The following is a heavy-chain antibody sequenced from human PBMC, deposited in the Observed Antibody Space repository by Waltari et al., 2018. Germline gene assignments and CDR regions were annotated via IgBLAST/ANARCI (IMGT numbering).Heavy chain of an antibody. D-gene: IGHD3-16*01. J-gene: IGHJ5*02. Sequence: KLVASGGGLARPGESLTLSWESSEFSIGKYKKNWLRQSPGRGLEWISSIDGNSGDIKYADSVKGRFAISRDDAKRSLYLHMNSLRVEDTAIYICAKDPAPESWGSWFDTWGQGIVVTVSS. CDR3: AKDPAPESWGSWFDT. CDR1: EFSIGKYK. V-gene: IGHV3-21*02. CDR2: IDGNSGDI.